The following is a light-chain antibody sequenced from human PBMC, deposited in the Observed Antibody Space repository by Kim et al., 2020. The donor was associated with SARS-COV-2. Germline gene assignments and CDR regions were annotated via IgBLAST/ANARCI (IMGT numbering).Light chain of an antibody. CDR2: YYS. J-gene: IGLJ1*01. Sequence: PGKTARITCWGNNIGSKSVHWYQQKPGQAPVLVIYYYSDRPSGIPERFSGSNSGNTATLTISRVEAGDEADYYCQVWDSSSDQGVFGTGTKVTVL. CDR3: QVWDSSSDQGV. CDR1: NIGSKS. V-gene: IGLV3-21*04.